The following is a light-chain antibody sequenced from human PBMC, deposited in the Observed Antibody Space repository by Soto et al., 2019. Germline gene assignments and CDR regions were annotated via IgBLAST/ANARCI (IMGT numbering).Light chain of an antibody. J-gene: IGKJ3*01. CDR1: QSLSNK. CDR2: DAS. Sequence: EIVMTQSPATLSVSPGERATLSCRASQSLSNKLAWYQQKPGQAPRLLIYDASTRATGIPPRFSGSGSGTESTLIISSLQSEDFAIYYCQQHNNWPLTFGPGTKGDIK. CDR3: QQHNNWPLT. V-gene: IGKV3D-15*01.